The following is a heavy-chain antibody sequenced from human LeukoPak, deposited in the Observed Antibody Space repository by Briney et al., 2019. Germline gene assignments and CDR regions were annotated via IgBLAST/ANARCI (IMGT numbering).Heavy chain of an antibody. D-gene: IGHD5-18*01. J-gene: IGHJ4*02. V-gene: IGHV3-7*01. CDR1: GFTFENYW. Sequence: PGGSLRLSCAASGFTFENYWMSWVRQAPGKGPEWVANIKQDGSVEHYLDSVKGRFTISRDNAKNSLILQMNSLRADDTAMYYCARWAGVTDYWGQGTLVTVSA. CDR3: ARWAGVTDY. CDR2: IKQDGSVE.